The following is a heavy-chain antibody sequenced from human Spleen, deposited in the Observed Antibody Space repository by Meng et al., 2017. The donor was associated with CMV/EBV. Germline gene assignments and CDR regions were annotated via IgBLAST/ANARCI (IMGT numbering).Heavy chain of an antibody. V-gene: IGHV4-39*07. CDR2: IYYSGST. Sequence: ESLKISCTVSGGSISSSSYYWGWIRQPPGKGLEWIGSIYYSGSTYYNPSLKSRVTISVDTSKNQFSLKLSSVTAADTAVYYCARDRRVQLLSNWFDPWGQGTLVTVSS. J-gene: IGHJ5*02. CDR3: ARDRRVQLLSNWFDP. D-gene: IGHD2-2*01. CDR1: GGSISSSSYY.